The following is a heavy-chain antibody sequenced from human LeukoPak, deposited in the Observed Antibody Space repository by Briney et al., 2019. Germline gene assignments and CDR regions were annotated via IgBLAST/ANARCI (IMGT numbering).Heavy chain of an antibody. CDR1: GGSISSGGYS. D-gene: IGHD3-3*01. CDR2: IYHSGST. J-gene: IGHJ5*02. CDR3: ARRGVYEKWFDP. Sequence: PSETLSLTCAVSGGSISSGGYSWSWIRQPPGKGLEWIGYIYHSGSTYYNPSLKSRVTISVDRSKNQFSLKLSSVTAADTAVYYCARRGVYEKWFDPWGQGTLVTVSS. V-gene: IGHV4-30-2*01.